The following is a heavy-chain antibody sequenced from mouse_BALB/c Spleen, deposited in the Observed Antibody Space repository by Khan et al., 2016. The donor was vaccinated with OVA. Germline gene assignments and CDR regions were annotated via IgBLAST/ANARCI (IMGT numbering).Heavy chain of an antibody. CDR3: ARLAYYYDSEGFAY. CDR2: VSTGGHYT. J-gene: IGHJ3*01. CDR1: GFTFSTYG. V-gene: IGHV5-6*01. Sequence: EVELAESGGDVVKPGGSLKLSCAASGFTFSTYGMSWVRQTPDKRLEWVATVSTGGHYTYYPDTVKGRFTISRDNAKNTLYQQMNSLKSEDTAMFYCARLAYYYDSEGFAYWGQGTLVTVSA. D-gene: IGHD1-1*01.